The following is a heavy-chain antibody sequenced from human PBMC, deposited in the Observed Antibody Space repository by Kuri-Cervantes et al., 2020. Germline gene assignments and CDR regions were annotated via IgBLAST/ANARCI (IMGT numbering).Heavy chain of an antibody. CDR1: GYTFTSYY. CDR2: INPSGGSP. J-gene: IGHJ4*02. V-gene: IGHV1-46*01. D-gene: IGHD6-13*01. Sequence: ASVKVSCKASGYTFTSYYIHWVRQAPGQGLEWMGIINPSGGSPNYAQKFQGRVTITADKSTSTAYMELSSLRSEDTAVYYCARGDSSSWYSRGSLHYWGQGTLVTVSS. CDR3: ARGDSSSWYSRGSLHY.